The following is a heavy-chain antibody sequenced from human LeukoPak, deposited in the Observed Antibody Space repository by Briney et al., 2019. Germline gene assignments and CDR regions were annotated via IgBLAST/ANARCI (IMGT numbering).Heavy chain of an antibody. J-gene: IGHJ4*02. CDR3: ARKHYYDSSGSQSGVFDY. Sequence: NPSETLSLTCSVSGGPLTGHYWTWIRQSPGQGLTWIGEINHSGSLLYNPSLKSRVTISIDTSKKQFSLKLTSVTAADTAVYYCARKHYYDSSGSQSGVFDYWGQGTLVTVSS. V-gene: IGHV4-34*01. D-gene: IGHD3-22*01. CDR1: GGPLTGHY. CDR2: INHSGSL.